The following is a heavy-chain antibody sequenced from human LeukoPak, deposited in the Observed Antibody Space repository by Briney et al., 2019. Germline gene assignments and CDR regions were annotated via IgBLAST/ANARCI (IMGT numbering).Heavy chain of an antibody. V-gene: IGHV5-51*01. CDR3: ARKMGNNWFDP. D-gene: IGHD7-27*01. CDR1: GYSFNTYW. J-gene: IGHJ5*02. Sequence: GESLKISCKGSGYSFNTYWIGWVRQMPGKGLEWMGIIYPGDSDTKYSPSFQGQVTISADKSISTAYLQWSSLKASDTAMYYCARKMGNNWFDPWGQGTQVTVSS. CDR2: IYPGDSDT.